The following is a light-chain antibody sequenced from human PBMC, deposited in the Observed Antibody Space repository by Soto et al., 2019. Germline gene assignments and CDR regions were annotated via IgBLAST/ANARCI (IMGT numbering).Light chain of an antibody. CDR1: SSNIGSNT. CDR3: AAWYGSLNGWV. J-gene: IGLJ2*01. V-gene: IGLV1-44*01. CDR2: SND. Sequence: QLVLTQAPSASGTPGQRVTISCSGSSSNIGSNTVSWYQQVPGTAPKLLIYSNDQRPSGVPDQFSGSKSGTSASLAIGGLQSEDEADYYCAAWYGSLNGWVFGGGTKLTVL.